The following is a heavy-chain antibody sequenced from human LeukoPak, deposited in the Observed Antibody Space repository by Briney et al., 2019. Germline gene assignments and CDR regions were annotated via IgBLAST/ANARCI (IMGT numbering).Heavy chain of an antibody. J-gene: IGHJ4*02. D-gene: IGHD6-13*01. CDR3: ARDRGSSTWGPVSDY. Sequence: ASVKVSCKSSGYTFTYYGISWVRQAPGQGLEWMGWISANNGNTNYAQKLQGRITMTTDTSTSTAYMELRNLRSDDTAVYYCARDRGSSTWGPVSDYWGQGTLVTVSS. CDR1: GYTFTYYG. CDR2: ISANNGNT. V-gene: IGHV1-18*01.